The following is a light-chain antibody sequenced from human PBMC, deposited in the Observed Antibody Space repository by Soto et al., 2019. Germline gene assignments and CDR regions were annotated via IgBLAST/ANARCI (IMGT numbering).Light chain of an antibody. CDR3: CSYAGGYTWV. CDR1: SSDVGGYNY. J-gene: IGLJ3*02. V-gene: IGLV2-11*01. CDR2: DVS. Sequence: QSALTQPRSVSGSPGQSVTISCTGTSSDVGGYNYVSWYQQHPGKAPKLMIYDVSKRPSGVPDRFSGSKPGNTASLTISGLPAEDEADYYCCSYAGGYTWVFGGGTKVTVL.